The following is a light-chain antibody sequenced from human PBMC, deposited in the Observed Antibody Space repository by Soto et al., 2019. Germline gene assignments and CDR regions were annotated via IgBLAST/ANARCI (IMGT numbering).Light chain of an antibody. CDR2: AAS. Sequence: DIQMTQSPPSLSASVGDRVTITCRASQSISTYLNWYQQKPGKAPNLLISAASSLRSGVPSRFSGSGSGTDFTLTISSLQPEDFATYYCQQSYSDPLFGQGTKVEIK. V-gene: IGKV1-39*01. CDR1: QSISTY. J-gene: IGKJ1*01. CDR3: QQSYSDPL.